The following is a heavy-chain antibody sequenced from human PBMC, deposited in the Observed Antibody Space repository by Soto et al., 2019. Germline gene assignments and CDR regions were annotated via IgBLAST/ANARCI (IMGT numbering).Heavy chain of an antibody. CDR3: ARVPDY. J-gene: IGHJ4*02. CDR1: GGSISSGGYY. Sequence: QGQLQESGRGLVKPSQTLSLTCTVSGGSISSGGYYWSWIPQHPGKGLEGIGYNYYSGSTFYNPTLRRRITISVDTSTHQFSLKLSSVTAADTAVCYCARVPDYWGQGTRVTVSS. V-gene: IGHV4-31*03. CDR2: NYYSGST.